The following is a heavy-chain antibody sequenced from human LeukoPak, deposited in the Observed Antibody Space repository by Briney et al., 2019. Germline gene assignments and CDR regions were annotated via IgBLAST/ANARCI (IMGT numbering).Heavy chain of an antibody. V-gene: IGHV3-33*01. CDR3: AREDWGHCGGQACHGALDM. D-gene: IGHD2-21*01. Sequence: PGRSLTLSCAASGFTFSAYGMHWVRLAPGKGLEWVAGIRYDGSKKYYKDPMKGRFVVSRDNSENTLYLLMNSLGGEDTAVYYCAREDWGHCGGQACHGALDMWGQGTMVTVSS. J-gene: IGHJ3*02. CDR2: IRYDGSKK. CDR1: GFTFSAYG.